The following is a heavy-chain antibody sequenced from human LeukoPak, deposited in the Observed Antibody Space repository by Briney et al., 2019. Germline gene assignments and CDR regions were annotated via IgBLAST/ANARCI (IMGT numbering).Heavy chain of an antibody. D-gene: IGHD3-16*01. CDR1: GFTFSSYA. V-gene: IGHV3-23*01. Sequence: PGGSLRLSCAASGFTFSSYAMSWVRQAPGKGLEWVSSISGSGGTTYYADSVKGRFTISGDNSKNTLYLQMNSLKPEDTAVYYCATLKQGDWGQGTLVTVSS. J-gene: IGHJ4*02. CDR2: ISGSGGTT. CDR3: ATLKQGD.